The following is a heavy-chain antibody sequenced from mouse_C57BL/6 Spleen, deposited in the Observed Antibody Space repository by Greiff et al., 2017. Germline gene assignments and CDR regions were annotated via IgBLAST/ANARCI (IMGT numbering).Heavy chain of an antibody. Sequence: VQLQQSGPELVKPGASVKISCKASGYAFSSSWMNWVKQRPGKGLEWIGRIYPGDGDTNYNGKFKGKATLTADKSSSTAYMQLSSLTSEDSAVYFCAGDGYYVGWYFDVWGTGTTVTVSS. J-gene: IGHJ1*03. V-gene: IGHV1-82*01. CDR3: AGDGYYVGWYFDV. CDR2: IYPGDGDT. D-gene: IGHD2-3*01. CDR1: GYAFSSSW.